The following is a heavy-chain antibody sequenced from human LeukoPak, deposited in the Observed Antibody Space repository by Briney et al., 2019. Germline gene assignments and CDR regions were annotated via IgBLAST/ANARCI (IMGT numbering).Heavy chain of an antibody. J-gene: IGHJ4*02. D-gene: IGHD2-21*01. Sequence: SETLSLTCTASGGSINSNYWSWFGQPPGKGLEWIAYIYETGNSDYNPSLKSRVTVSIDASKSQVSLKLSSVTAADTAVYYCARHPFASPFDYWGQGTLVTVSS. CDR1: GGSINSNY. V-gene: IGHV4-59*08. CDR3: ARHPFASPFDY. CDR2: IYETGNS.